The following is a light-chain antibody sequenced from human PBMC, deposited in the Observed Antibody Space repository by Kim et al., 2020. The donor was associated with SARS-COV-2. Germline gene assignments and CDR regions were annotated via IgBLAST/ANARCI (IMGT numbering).Light chain of an antibody. CDR1: QGISNY. V-gene: IGKV1-27*01. Sequence: ASVGDRVTSTCRARQGISNYLGWYQQKPGEGPKLLIYASSALQSGVPSRFSGSGSGTDFTLTITSLQPEDVATYYCQKYNSAPFTFGTGTKVDIK. CDR2: ASS. CDR3: QKYNSAPFT. J-gene: IGKJ3*01.